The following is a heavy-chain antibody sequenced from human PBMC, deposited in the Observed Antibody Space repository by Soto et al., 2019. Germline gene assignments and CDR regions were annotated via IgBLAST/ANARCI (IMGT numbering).Heavy chain of an antibody. V-gene: IGHV3-30-3*01. CDR3: ARDYYRFNSGYGFSMDV. J-gene: IGHJ6*02. CDR1: GFTFSSYA. CDR2: ISYDGSNK. Sequence: PGGSLRLSYAASGFTFSSYAMHWVRQAPGKGLEWVAVISYDGSNKYYADSVKGRFTISRDNSKNTLYLQMNSLRAEDTAVYYCARDYYRFNSGYGFSMDVWGQGTTVTVS. D-gene: IGHD5-12*01.